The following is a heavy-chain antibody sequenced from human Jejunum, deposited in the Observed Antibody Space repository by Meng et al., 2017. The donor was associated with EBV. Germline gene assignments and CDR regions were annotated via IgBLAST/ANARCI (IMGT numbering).Heavy chain of an antibody. CDR2: TSGYNDNT. CDR3: AGLYDDSSYWYFDL. CDR1: GYTFTSYG. J-gene: IGHJ2*01. D-gene: IGHD3-22*01. V-gene: IGHV1-18*01. Sequence: QVQLVQSGAEVKKPGASVKVSCKASGYTFTSYGISWVRQAPGQGLEWMGWTSGYNDNTNYAQKLQGRVTMTTDTSANIAYMELRSLRSDDTAVYYCAGLYDDSSYWYFDLWGRGTLVTVAS.